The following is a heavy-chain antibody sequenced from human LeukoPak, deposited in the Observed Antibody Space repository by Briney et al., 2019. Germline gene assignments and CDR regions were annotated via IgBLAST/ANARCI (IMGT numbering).Heavy chain of an antibody. D-gene: IGHD3-10*01. Sequence: SQTLSLTCTVSGGSISSGSYYWSWIRQPAGKGLEWIGRIYTSGSTNYNPSLKSRVTISVDTSKNQFSLKLSSVTAADTAVYYCARESSGYYYYYGMDVWGQGTTVTVSS. CDR2: IYTSGST. J-gene: IGHJ6*02. V-gene: IGHV4-61*02. CDR1: GGSISSGSYY. CDR3: ARESSGYYYYYGMDV.